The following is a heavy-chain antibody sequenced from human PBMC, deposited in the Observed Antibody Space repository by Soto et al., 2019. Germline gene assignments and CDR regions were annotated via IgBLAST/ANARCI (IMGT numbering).Heavy chain of an antibody. CDR1: SGSISSSNW. Sequence: SETLSLTCAVSSGSISSSNWWSWVRQPPGKGLEWIGEIYHSGSTNYSPSLKSRVTISVDKSKNQFSLKLSSVTAADTAVYYCARPDNYFFYMDVWGKGTTVTVSS. CDR3: ARPDNYFFYMDV. CDR2: IYHSGST. J-gene: IGHJ6*03. V-gene: IGHV4-4*02.